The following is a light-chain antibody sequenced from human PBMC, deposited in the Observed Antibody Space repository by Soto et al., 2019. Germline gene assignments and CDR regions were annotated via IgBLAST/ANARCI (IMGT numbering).Light chain of an antibody. Sequence: EIVMTQSPGALSVSPGERATLSCRASQSVSSNLAWYQQQPGQAPRLLIYGASTRATGIPARFSGSGSGTEFTLTISSLQSEDFAVYYCQQYNNWPPVTFGQGTRLEIK. CDR3: QQYNNWPPVT. J-gene: IGKJ5*01. V-gene: IGKV3-15*01. CDR1: QSVSSN. CDR2: GAS.